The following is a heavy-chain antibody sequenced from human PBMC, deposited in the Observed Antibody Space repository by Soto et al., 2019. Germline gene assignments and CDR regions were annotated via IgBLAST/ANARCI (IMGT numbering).Heavy chain of an antibody. CDR3: ARDYSSSWYQIDF. CDR2: IKQDGSEK. D-gene: IGHD6-13*01. CDR1: GFTFSSYW. J-gene: IGHJ4*02. Sequence: GGSLRLSCAASGFTFSSYWMSWFRQAPGKGLEWVANIKQDGSEKYYVDSVKGRFTISRDNAKNSLYPQMNSLRAEDTAVYYCARDYSSSWYQIDFWGQGTLVSVSS. V-gene: IGHV3-7*04.